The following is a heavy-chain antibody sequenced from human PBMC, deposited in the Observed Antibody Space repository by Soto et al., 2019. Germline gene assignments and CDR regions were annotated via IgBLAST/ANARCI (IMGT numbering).Heavy chain of an antibody. V-gene: IGHV4-31*03. D-gene: IGHD1-26*01. CDR3: ARVGRGVGATTVWFDP. CDR2: IYYSGST. Sequence: PSETLSLTCTVPGGSISSGGYYWSWIRQHPGKGLEWIGYIYYSGSTYYNPSLKSRVTISVDTSKNQFSLKLSSVTAADTAVYYCARVGRGVGATTVWFDPWGQGTLVTVSS. J-gene: IGHJ5*02. CDR1: GGSISSGGYY.